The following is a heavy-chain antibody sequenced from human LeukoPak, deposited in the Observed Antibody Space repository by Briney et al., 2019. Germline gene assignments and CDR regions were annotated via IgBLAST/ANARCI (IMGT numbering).Heavy chain of an antibody. CDR2: IIPIFGTA. J-gene: IGHJ5*02. CDR3: ARGYSSSWYVGSWFDP. CDR1: GGTFSSYA. V-gene: IGHV1-69*05. Sequence: SVKVSCKASGGTFSSYAISWVRQAPGQGLEWMGGIIPIFGTANYAQKFQGRVTITTDESTSTAYMELSSLRSEDTAVYYCARGYSSSWYVGSWFDPWGQGTLVTVSS. D-gene: IGHD6-13*01.